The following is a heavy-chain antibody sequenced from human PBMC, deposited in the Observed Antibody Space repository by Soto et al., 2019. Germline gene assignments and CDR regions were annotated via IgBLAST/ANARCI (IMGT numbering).Heavy chain of an antibody. CDR2: IKSKTDGGTT. J-gene: IGHJ4*02. CDR3: TTTYYYDSSGYYQGWY. CDR1: GFTFSNAW. V-gene: IGHV3-15*01. Sequence: GGSLRLSCAASGFTFSNAWMSWVRQAPGKGLEWVGRIKSKTDGGTTDYAAPVKGRFTISRDDSKNTLYLQMNSLKTEDTAVYYCTTTYYYDSSGYYQGWYWGQGTLVTVS. D-gene: IGHD3-22*01.